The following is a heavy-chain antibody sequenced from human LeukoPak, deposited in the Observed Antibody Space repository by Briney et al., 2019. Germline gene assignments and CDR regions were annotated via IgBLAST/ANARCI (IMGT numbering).Heavy chain of an antibody. CDR3: ARSVMAGKVFHYYMDV. V-gene: IGHV4-4*07. J-gene: IGHJ6*03. D-gene: IGHD6-19*01. Sequence: SETLSLTCTVSGGSISSYYWSWIRQPAGKGLEWIGRIYTSGSTNYNPSLKSRVTMSVDTSKNQFSLKLSSVTAADTAVYYCARSVMAGKVFHYYMDVWGKGTTVTISS. CDR2: IYTSGST. CDR1: GGSISSYY.